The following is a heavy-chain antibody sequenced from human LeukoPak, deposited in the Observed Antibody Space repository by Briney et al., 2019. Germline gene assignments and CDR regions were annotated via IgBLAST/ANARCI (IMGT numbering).Heavy chain of an antibody. CDR3: AKGITMIVVVTEYFQH. D-gene: IGHD3-22*01. CDR2: ISGSGGST. V-gene: IGHV3-23*01. J-gene: IGHJ1*01. Sequence: GGSLRLSCAASGFTFSSYAMSWVRQAPGKGLEWVSGISGSGGSTYYADSVTGRFTISRDNSKNTLYLQMDSLRPEDTAVYYCAKGITMIVVVTEYFQHWGQGTLVTVSS. CDR1: GFTFSSYA.